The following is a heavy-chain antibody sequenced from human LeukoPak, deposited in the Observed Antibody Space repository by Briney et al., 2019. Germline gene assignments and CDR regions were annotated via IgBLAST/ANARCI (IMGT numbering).Heavy chain of an antibody. CDR1: GYSFTTYW. V-gene: IGHV5-51*01. CDR3: ARHRTPYYYDSSGPKGPIDY. D-gene: IGHD3-22*01. Sequence: GESLKISCKGSGYSFTTYWIGWVRQMPGKGLEWMGIIYPGDSDTRYSPSLQGQVTISADKSISTAYLQWSSLKASDTAMYYCARHRTPYYYDSSGPKGPIDYWGQGTLVTVSS. CDR2: IYPGDSDT. J-gene: IGHJ4*02.